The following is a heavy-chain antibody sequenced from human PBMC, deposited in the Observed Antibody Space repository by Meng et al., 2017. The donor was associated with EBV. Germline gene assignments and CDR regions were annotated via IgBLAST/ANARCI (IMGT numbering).Heavy chain of an antibody. Sequence: VQLLPSGAEVKKPGSSVKVSCRTSGGTFRSDAVSWVRQDPGQGLEWMGGLIPMVGAPHYAQKFQGRVTIIADESTSTHSMELNSLRSEDTAMYYCASESGRGFTPDYWGQGTLVTVSS. CDR2: LIPMVGAP. CDR1: GGTFRSDA. CDR3: ASESGRGFTPDY. V-gene: IGHV1-69*01. J-gene: IGHJ4*02. D-gene: IGHD3-10*01.